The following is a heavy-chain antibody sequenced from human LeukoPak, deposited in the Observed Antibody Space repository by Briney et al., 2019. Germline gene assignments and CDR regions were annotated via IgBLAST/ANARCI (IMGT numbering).Heavy chain of an antibody. CDR2: IKSKIGGATA. V-gene: IGHV3-15*01. D-gene: IGHD3-10*01. CDR1: GITFSTAW. CDR3: ATDRAWFDP. Sequence: SGGSLRLSCAASGITFSTAWMRWFRQAPGKGLEWVGRIKSKIGGATADYAAPVKDRFTISRDDSKNTLYLQMNSLKTEDTAVYYCATDRAWFDPWGQGTLVTVSS. J-gene: IGHJ5*02.